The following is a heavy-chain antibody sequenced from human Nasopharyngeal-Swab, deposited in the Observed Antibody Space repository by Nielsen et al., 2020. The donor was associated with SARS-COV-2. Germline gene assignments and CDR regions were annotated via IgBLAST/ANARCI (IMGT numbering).Heavy chain of an antibody. CDR2: ISSSSSYI. V-gene: IGHV3-21*01. Sequence: GESLKISCAASGFTFSSYSMNWVRQAPGKGLEWVSSISSSSSYIYYADSVKGRFTISRDNAKNSLYPQMNSLRAEDTAVYYCARDSDTRNFDYWGQGTLVTVSS. D-gene: IGHD5-18*01. CDR1: GFTFSSYS. CDR3: ARDSDTRNFDY. J-gene: IGHJ4*02.